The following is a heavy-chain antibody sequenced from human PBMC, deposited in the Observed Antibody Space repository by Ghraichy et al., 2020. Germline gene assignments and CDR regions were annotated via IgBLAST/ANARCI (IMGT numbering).Heavy chain of an antibody. CDR3: ARETYCGTTNCYDSNRYLDL. CDR1: GGSISSGGYY. J-gene: IGHJ2*01. V-gene: IGHV4-61*02. Sequence: SETLSLTCTVSGGSISSGGYYWSWIRQPAGKGLEWIGRIFTSGSTNYNPSLESRVSMSVDTSKNQFSLTLSSVTAADTAVYYCARETYCGTTNCYDSNRYLDLWGRGTLVTVSS. CDR2: IFTSGST. D-gene: IGHD2-2*01.